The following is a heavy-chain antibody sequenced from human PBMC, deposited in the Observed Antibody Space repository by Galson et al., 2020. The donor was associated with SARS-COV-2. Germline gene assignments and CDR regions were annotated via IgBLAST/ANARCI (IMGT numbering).Heavy chain of an antibody. CDR2: ISAYNGNT. J-gene: IGHJ4*02. V-gene: IGHV1-18*01. CDR3: ARAHVATPRGESFDY. D-gene: IGHD3-10*01. Sequence: ASVKVSCKASGYTFTSYGISWVRQAPGQGLEWMGWISAYNGNTNYAQKLQGRVTMTTDTSTSTAYMELRSLRSDDTAVYYCARAHVATPRGESFDYWGQGTLVTVSS. CDR1: GYTFTSYG.